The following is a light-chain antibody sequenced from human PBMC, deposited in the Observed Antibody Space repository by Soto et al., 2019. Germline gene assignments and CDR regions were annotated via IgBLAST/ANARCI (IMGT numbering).Light chain of an antibody. CDR1: QGINIF. CDR2: AAS. Sequence: DIQITQPPSSLSASVGDRVTITCRASQGINIFLAWFQQKPGKAHNLLISAASTLQSGVPSRFSGSGSETEFTLTITSLQPEDSATYYCQQRNSYPRTFGQGTKVDI. J-gene: IGKJ2*01. CDR3: QQRNSYPRT. V-gene: IGKV1-9*01.